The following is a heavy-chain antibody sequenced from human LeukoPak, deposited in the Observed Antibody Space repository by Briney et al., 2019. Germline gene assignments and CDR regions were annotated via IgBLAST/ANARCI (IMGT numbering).Heavy chain of an antibody. CDR1: GGSISSSSYY. CDR2: SYDSGSN. Sequence: PSESLSLTCTVSGGSISSSSYYWGWIRQPPGKGLEWIVSSYDSGSNYYNPSLQSRVTISVDTSKNQFSLTLSSVTAADTAVYYCARHERGIVATGWWWFDPWGQGTLVLVS. V-gene: IGHV4-39*01. D-gene: IGHD5-12*01. J-gene: IGHJ5*02. CDR3: ARHERGIVATGWWWFDP.